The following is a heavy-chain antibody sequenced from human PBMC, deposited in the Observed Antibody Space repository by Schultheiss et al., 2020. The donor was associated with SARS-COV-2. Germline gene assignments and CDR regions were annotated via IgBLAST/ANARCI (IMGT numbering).Heavy chain of an antibody. CDR1: GGSISSGGYY. Sequence: SETLSLTCTVYGGSISSGGYYWSWIRQHPGKGLEWIGYIYYSGSTYYNPSLKSRVTISVDTSKNQFSLKLSSVTAADTAVYYCARGHQQLVLLHWGQGTLVTVSS. J-gene: IGHJ4*02. V-gene: IGHV4-31*03. D-gene: IGHD6-13*01. CDR2: IYYSGST. CDR3: ARGHQQLVLLH.